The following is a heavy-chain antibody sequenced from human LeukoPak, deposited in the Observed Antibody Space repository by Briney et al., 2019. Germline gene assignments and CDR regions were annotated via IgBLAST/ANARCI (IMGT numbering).Heavy chain of an antibody. CDR2: ISSSASTI. CDR1: GFTFSDYY. Sequence: PGGSLRLSCAASGFTFSDYYMNWIRQAPGKGLEWVSYISSSASTIYYADSVKGRFTISRDNAKNSLYLQMSSLRAEDTAVYYCAELGITMIGGVWGKGTTVTISS. CDR3: AELGITMIGGV. D-gene: IGHD3-10*02. V-gene: IGHV3-11*04. J-gene: IGHJ6*04.